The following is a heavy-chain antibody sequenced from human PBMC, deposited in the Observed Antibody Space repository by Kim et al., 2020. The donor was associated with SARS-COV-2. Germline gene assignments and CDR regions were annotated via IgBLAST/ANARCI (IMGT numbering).Heavy chain of an antibody. J-gene: IGHJ5*02. D-gene: IGHD3-10*01. CDR1: GGSISTDGYY. CDR3: AKRYVSGRLLRYVGWFDP. Sequence: SETLSLTCTVSGGSISTDGYYWSWIRQPPGKGLEYIGYIYYSGSTYYNPSLQSRLTISVDTSKNQFSLKLTSVTAADTAVYYCAKRYVSGRLLRYVGWFDPWGQGTLVTVSS. CDR2: IYYSGST. V-gene: IGHV4-30-4*01.